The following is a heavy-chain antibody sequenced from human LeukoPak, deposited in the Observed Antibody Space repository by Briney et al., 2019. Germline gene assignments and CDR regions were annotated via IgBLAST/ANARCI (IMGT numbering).Heavy chain of an antibody. D-gene: IGHD3-9*01. V-gene: IGHV1-69*16. CDR2: LIAIVGTA. Sequence: SVKVSCKAPADTSNSYTISWVCHAPGQGPEWMGGLIAIVGTANSAQTFQGRVTITTDESPTAANMALSSLRSEATAVYYCSSWLYYDILTGYYSEDAFDIWGQGTMVTVSS. CDR1: ADTSNSYT. CDR3: SSWLYYDILTGYYSEDAFDI. J-gene: IGHJ3*02.